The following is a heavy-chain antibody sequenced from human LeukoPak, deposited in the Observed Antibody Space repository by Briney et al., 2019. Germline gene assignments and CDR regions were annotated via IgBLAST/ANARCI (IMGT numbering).Heavy chain of an antibody. CDR3: AKDPGGSYSHFDY. J-gene: IGHJ4*02. V-gene: IGHV3-30*02. CDR1: GFTISNYG. D-gene: IGHD1-26*01. CDR2: IRYDGSNK. Sequence: GGSLRLSCAASGFTISNYGMHWVRQAPGKGLEWVAFIRYDGSNKYYADSVRGRFTISRDNSKNTLYLQMNSLRAEDTAVYYCAKDPGGSYSHFDYWGQGTLVIVSS.